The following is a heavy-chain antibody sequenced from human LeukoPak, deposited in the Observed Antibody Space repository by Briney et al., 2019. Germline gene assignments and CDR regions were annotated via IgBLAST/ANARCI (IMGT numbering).Heavy chain of an antibody. CDR2: ISYDGRNT. CDR3: AKNRIPTAITPDS. J-gene: IGHJ5*01. D-gene: IGHD2-2*02. V-gene: IGHV3-30*18. Sequence: GGSLRLSCAASGFTFSGYGMHLVRQAAGKGLEWLAVISYDGRNTYYTDSVKGRFTISRDNSKNTVFLQMNSLRAEDTAVYHCAKNRIPTAITPDSWGQGTLVTVSS. CDR1: GFTFSGYG.